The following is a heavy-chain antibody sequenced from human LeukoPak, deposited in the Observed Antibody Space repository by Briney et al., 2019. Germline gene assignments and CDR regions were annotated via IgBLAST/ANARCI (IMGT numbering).Heavy chain of an antibody. CDR3: ARTASCGTNCYSYFDY. CDR1: GYTFTGYY. CDR2: INPNSGST. J-gene: IGHJ4*02. D-gene: IGHD2-21*01. V-gene: IGHV1-2*02. Sequence: ASVRVSCKASGYTFTGYYIHWVRQAPGQGLELMGWINPNSGSTYYAQTFQARVTMTRDTSISTAYMELSRLRSDDTALYYCARTASCGTNCYSYFDYWGQGTLVTVSS.